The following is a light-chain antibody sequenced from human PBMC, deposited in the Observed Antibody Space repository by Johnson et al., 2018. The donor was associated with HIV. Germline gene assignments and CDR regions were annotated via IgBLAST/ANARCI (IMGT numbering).Light chain of an antibody. CDR3: GTWDSSLSAPV. CDR1: SSNIGNSY. J-gene: IGLJ1*01. V-gene: IGLV1-51*01. Sequence: QSVLTQPPSVSVAPGQKVTISCSGSSSNIGNSYVSWYQQLPGTAPKLLIYDNNKRPSGIPDRFSGSKSGTSATLGITGLQTGDEADYYCGTWDSSLSAPVFGTGTKVTVL. CDR2: DNN.